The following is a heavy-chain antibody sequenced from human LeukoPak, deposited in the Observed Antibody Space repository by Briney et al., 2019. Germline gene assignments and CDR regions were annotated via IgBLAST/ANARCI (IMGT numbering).Heavy chain of an antibody. CDR2: INPNSSYT. D-gene: IGHD3-10*01. J-gene: IGHJ4*02. CDR1: EYPLTGYY. Sequence: ASLRFSFRASEYPLTGYYMHWVGRSPGQGCEGMGSINPNSSYTTYVQKLHASVTITSDTSISTGYIDLSSPTSDDTAVYFRARQSSGYFGSDYWGQGTLVTVSS. V-gene: IGHV1-2*02. CDR3: ARQSSGYFGSDY.